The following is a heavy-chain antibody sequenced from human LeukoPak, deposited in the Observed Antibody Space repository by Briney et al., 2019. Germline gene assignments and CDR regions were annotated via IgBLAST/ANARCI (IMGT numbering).Heavy chain of an antibody. CDR2: IGGSGGST. J-gene: IGHJ3*02. CDR1: GFTFSSYA. Sequence: PGGSLRLSCAASGFTFSSYAMSWVRQAPGKGLEWVSAIGGSGGSTYYADSVKGWFTISRDNSKNTLYLQMNSLRAEDTAVYYCAKEGIAVAGSIRGAFDIWGQGTMVTVSS. V-gene: IGHV3-23*01. D-gene: IGHD6-19*01. CDR3: AKEGIAVAGSIRGAFDI.